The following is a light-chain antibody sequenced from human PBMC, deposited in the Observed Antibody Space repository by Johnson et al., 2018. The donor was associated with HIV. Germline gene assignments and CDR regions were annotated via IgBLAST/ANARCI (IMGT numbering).Light chain of an antibody. J-gene: IGLJ1*01. CDR2: ENN. CDR1: SSNIESDY. Sequence: QSVLTQPPSVSAAPGQKVDISCSGSSSNIESDYVSWYQQLPGTAPKLLIYENNKRPSGIPDRFSGSKSGTSATLGITGLWHEDWADYFCLGWATSLIPWGIFGTGTKVTVL. CDR3: LGWATSLIPWGI. V-gene: IGLV1-41*02.